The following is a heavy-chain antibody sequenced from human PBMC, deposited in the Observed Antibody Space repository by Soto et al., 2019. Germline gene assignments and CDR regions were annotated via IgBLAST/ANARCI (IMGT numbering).Heavy chain of an antibody. CDR2: INPSGGST. CDR3: ARAMVRGVISGMDV. J-gene: IGHJ6*02. V-gene: IGHV1-46*01. D-gene: IGHD3-10*01. CDR1: GYTFTSYY. Sequence: ASVKVSCKASGYTFTSYYIRWVRQAPGQGLEWMGIINPSGGSTSNTQKFQGRVTMTRDTSTSTVYMELSSLRSEDTAVYYCARAMVRGVISGMDVWGQGTTVTVSS.